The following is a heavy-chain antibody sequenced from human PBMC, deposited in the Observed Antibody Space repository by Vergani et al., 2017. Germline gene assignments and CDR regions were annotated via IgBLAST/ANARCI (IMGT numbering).Heavy chain of an antibody. D-gene: IGHD5-18*01. CDR1: GGSFSGYY. Sequence: QVQLQQWGAGLLKPSETLSLTCAVYGGSFSGYYWSWIRQPPGKGLEWIGEINHSGSTNYNPSLKSRVTISVDTSKNQFSLKLGSVTAADTAVYYCASLGEYSWPFDYWGQGTLVTVSS. J-gene: IGHJ4*02. CDR2: INHSGST. CDR3: ASLGEYSWPFDY. V-gene: IGHV4-34*01.